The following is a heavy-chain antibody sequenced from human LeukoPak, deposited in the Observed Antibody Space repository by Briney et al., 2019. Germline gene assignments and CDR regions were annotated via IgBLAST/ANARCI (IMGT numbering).Heavy chain of an antibody. CDR1: GFVVSSNY. Sequence: PGGSLRLSCAASGFVVSSNYMSWVRQVPGKGLEWVSVISSGGNTYYADSVKGRFTISRDISKNTLYLQMNGLRAEDTAVYYCAREVRGYYFDYWGQGTLVTVSS. D-gene: IGHD3-22*01. J-gene: IGHJ4*02. CDR2: ISSGGNT. CDR3: AREVRGYYFDY. V-gene: IGHV3-53*01.